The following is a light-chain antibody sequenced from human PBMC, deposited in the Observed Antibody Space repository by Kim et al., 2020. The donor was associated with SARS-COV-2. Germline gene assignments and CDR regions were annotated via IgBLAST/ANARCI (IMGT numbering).Light chain of an antibody. J-gene: IGKJ2*01. CDR1: HSLLYSDGYTY. CDR3: MQVLQIPRT. CDR2: LGS. Sequence: DIVMTQSPLSLPVTPGEPASISCRSSHSLLYSDGYTYLDWYLQKPGQSPQLLIYLGSNRASGVPDRFSGSGSGTDFTLKISRVAAEDVGVYYCMQVLQIPRTFGQGTKLEI. V-gene: IGKV2-28*01.